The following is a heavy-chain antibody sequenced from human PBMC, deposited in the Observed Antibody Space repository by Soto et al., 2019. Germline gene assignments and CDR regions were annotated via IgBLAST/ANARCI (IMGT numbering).Heavy chain of an antibody. CDR3: ARESVPHDYSNWFDP. Sequence: PGGALRLSCAASGFTFSSYAMHWVRQAPGKGLEYVSAISSNGGSTYYANSVKGRFTISRDNSKNTLYLQMGSLRTEDMAVYYCARESVPHDYSNWFDPWGQGTLVTVST. V-gene: IGHV3-64*01. CDR1: GFTFSSYA. CDR2: ISSNGGST. J-gene: IGHJ5*02. D-gene: IGHD4-4*01.